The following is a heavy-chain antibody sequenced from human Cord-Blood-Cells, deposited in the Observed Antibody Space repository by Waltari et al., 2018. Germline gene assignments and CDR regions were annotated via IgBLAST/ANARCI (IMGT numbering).Heavy chain of an antibody. Sequence: EVQLVESGGGLVQPGGSLRLSCAASGFTFSSSWMSWVRQAPGKGLEWVDNIKQDGSEKYYVDSVKGRFTISRDNAKNSLYLQMNSLRAEDTAVYYCARVLGYSGYDDAFDIWGQGTMVTVSS. V-gene: IGHV3-7*01. CDR3: ARVLGYSGYDDAFDI. CDR1: GFTFSSSW. D-gene: IGHD5-12*01. J-gene: IGHJ3*02. CDR2: IKQDGSEK.